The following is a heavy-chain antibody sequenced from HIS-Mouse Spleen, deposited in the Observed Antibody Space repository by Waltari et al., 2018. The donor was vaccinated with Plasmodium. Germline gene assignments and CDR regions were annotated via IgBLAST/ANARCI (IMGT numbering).Heavy chain of an antibody. V-gene: IGHV4-34*01. CDR1: GGSFSGYY. CDR3: ARGRRIVVVTAPRGFFDY. CDR2: INHSGST. Sequence: QVQLQQWGAGLLKPSETLSLTCAVYGGSFSGYYWSWTRQPPGKGLEWLGEINHSGSTNYNPSLKSRVTISVDTSKNQFSLKLSSVTAADTAVYYCARGRRIVVVTAPRGFFDYWGQGTLVTVSS. J-gene: IGHJ4*02. D-gene: IGHD2-21*02.